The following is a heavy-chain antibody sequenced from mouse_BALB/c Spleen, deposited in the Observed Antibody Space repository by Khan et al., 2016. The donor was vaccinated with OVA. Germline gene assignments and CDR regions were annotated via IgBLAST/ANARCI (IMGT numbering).Heavy chain of an antibody. V-gene: IGHV2-3*01. J-gene: IGHJ4*01. CDR1: GFSLTSYG. CDR3: AKFTPDYYSMDY. CDR2: IWGDGST. Sequence: QVQLQQSGPGLVAPSQSLSITCTVSGFSLTSYGVSWVRQPPGKGLEWRGVIWGDGSTNYHSTLISRLIISKDNSKSQVFLKLNSLQTDDTAKYYCAKFTPDYYSMDYWGQGTSVTVSS. D-gene: IGHD1-1*01.